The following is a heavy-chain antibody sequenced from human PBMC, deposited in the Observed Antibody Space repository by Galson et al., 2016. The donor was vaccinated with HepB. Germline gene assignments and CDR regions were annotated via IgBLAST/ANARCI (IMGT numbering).Heavy chain of an antibody. Sequence: SLRLSCAASGFTFSNYAMSWVRQAPGKGLEWVSAISRSGDNTYFPDSVKGRFTISRDNSKNTLYLDMNSLRAEDTAVYYCAKEKNYYDSNGYYYSSDYWGQGTLVTVSS. D-gene: IGHD3-22*01. J-gene: IGHJ4*02. CDR3: AKEKNYYDSNGYYYSSDY. CDR1: GFTFSNYA. V-gene: IGHV3-23*01. CDR2: ISRSGDNT.